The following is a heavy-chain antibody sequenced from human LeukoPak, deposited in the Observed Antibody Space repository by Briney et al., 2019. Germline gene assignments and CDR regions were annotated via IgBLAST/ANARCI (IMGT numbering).Heavy chain of an antibody. Sequence: ASVKVSCKASGYTFTSYFIHWVRQAPGQGLEWMGIINPSGGSTSYAQKFQGRVTMTRDMSTSTVYMELSSLRSEDTAVYYCAXXXXXXXXDCYSKEPDNWFDPWGQGTLVTVSS. D-gene: IGHD2-15*01. CDR1: GYTFTSYF. J-gene: IGHJ5*02. CDR3: AXXXXXXXXDCYSKEPDNWFDP. V-gene: IGHV1-46*01. CDR2: INPSGGST.